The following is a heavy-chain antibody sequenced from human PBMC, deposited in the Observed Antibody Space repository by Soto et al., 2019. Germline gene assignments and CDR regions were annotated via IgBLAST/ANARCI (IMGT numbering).Heavy chain of an antibody. CDR2: IYYSGST. V-gene: IGHV4-61*08. D-gene: IGHD3-10*01. CDR3: ARDLGMVRGVIYYYYGMDV. CDR1: GGSISSGGYY. Sequence: PSETLSLTCTVSGGSISSGGYYWSWIRQHPGKGLEWIGYIYYSGSTNYNPSLKSRVTISVDTSKNQFSLKLSSVTAADTAVYYCARDLGMVRGVIYYYYGMDVWGQGTKVTGSS. J-gene: IGHJ6*02.